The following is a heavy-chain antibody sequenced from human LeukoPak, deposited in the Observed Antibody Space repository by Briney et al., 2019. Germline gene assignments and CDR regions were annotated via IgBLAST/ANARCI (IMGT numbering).Heavy chain of an antibody. J-gene: IGHJ4*02. CDR2: INGNGGST. CDR3: AKGILNYYGSGSYPNN. V-gene: IGHV3-23*01. CDR1: GFTFSSNA. D-gene: IGHD3-10*01. Sequence: GGSLRFSCAASGFTFSSNAMSWVGQIPGKGREGCSGINGNGGSTNYADSGKGRFTISRAISKNTLYLQMNSLRAEDTAVYYCAKGILNYYGSGSYPNNWGQGTLVTVSS.